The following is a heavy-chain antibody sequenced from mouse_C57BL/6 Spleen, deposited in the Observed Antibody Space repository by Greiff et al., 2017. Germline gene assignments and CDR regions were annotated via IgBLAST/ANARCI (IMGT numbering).Heavy chain of an antibody. J-gene: IGHJ4*01. D-gene: IGHD2-5*01. V-gene: IGHV1-81*01. CDR1: GYTFTSYG. Sequence: VKLVESGAELARPGASVKLSCKASGYTFTSYGISWVKQRTGQGLEWIGEIYPRSGNTYYNEKFKGKATLTADKSSSTAYMELRSLTSEDSAVYFCARIYSKDYYAMDYWGQGTSVTVSS. CDR3: ARIYSKDYYAMDY. CDR2: IYPRSGNT.